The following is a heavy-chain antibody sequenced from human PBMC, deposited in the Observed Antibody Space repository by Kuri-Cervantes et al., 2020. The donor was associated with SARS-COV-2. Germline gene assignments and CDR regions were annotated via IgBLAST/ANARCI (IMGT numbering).Heavy chain of an antibody. J-gene: IGHJ4*02. Sequence: ASVKVSCKASGYTFTSYYMHWVRQAPGQGLEWVGIINPSGGSTSYAQKFQGRVTMTRDTYTSTVYMELSSLRSEDTAVYYCARAELTGIDYWGQGTLVTVSS. CDR3: ARAELTGIDY. D-gene: IGHD7-27*01. V-gene: IGHV1-46*01. CDR1: GYTFTSYY. CDR2: INPSGGST.